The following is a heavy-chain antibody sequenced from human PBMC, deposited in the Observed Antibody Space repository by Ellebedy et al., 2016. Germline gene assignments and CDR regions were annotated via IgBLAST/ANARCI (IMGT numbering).Heavy chain of an antibody. V-gene: IGHV3-13*01. CDR1: GFTFSSHD. J-gene: IGHJ4*02. CDR3: ARGAYKNYMVGGIANLDY. D-gene: IGHD3-10*02. CDR2: IGTVGDT. Sequence: GESLKISXATSGFTFSSHDMHWVRQVTGEGLEWVSSIGTVGDTYYLSSVKGRFTISRESAENSLYLQMNSLRAGDTAVYYCARGAYKNYMVGGIANLDYWGQGTLVTVSS.